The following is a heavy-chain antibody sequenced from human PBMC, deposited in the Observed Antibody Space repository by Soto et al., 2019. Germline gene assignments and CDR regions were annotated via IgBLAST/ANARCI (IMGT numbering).Heavy chain of an antibody. CDR1: GFTFSSYG. CDR2: IWYDGSNK. Sequence: GGSLRLSCAASGFTFSSYGMHWVRQAPGKGLEWVAVIWYDGSNKYYADSVKGRFTISRDNSKNTLYLQMNSLGAEDTAVYYCARDRYSSSSVFDYWGQGTPVTVS. J-gene: IGHJ4*02. D-gene: IGHD6-6*01. CDR3: ARDRYSSSSVFDY. V-gene: IGHV3-33*01.